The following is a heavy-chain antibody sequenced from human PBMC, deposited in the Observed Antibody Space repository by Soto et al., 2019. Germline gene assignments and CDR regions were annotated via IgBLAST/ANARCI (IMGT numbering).Heavy chain of an antibody. D-gene: IGHD6-25*01. CDR1: GGSFRGYC. Sequence: QVQLQQWGAGLLKPSETLSLTCAVYGGSFRGYCWNWIRQSPEKGLERIGEINDSGSTRYNPPLKSRVTISEDTCKKQFSLRLTSVYAADTAVYYCAKGRRGSYYMDVWGKGTTVTVSS. V-gene: IGHV4-34*02. CDR2: INDSGST. CDR3: AKGRRGSYYMDV. J-gene: IGHJ6*03.